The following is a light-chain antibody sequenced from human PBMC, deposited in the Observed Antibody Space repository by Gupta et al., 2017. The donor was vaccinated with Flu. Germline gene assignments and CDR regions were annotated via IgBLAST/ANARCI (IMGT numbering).Light chain of an antibody. CDR3: QQTHSSPPST. J-gene: IGKJ2*01. V-gene: IGKV1-39*01. CDR2: AAS. CDR1: QTISIN. Sequence: DIQMTQSPSSLSASVGDTVTITCRASQTISINLNWYQQKPGKAPKVLIYAASNLQSGVPSRFSGSGCGTDFTLTISSLQREDFATYYCQQTHSSPPSTFGQGTKLEIK.